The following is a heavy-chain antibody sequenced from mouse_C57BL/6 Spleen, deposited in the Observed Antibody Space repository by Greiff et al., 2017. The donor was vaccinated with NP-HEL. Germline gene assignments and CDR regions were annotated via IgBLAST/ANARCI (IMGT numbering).Heavy chain of an antibody. CDR2: IYPGNSAT. J-gene: IGHJ2*01. D-gene: IGHD1-1*01. Sequence: VQLQQSGTVLARPGASVKMSCKTSGYTFTSYWMHWVKQRPGPGLEWIGAIYPGNSATSSNQKFKGKAKLTAVTSASPAYMELSSLTNEDSAVYYCTRGTTEGYFDYWGQGTTLTVSS. V-gene: IGHV1-5*01. CDR1: GYTFTSYW. CDR3: TRGTTEGYFDY.